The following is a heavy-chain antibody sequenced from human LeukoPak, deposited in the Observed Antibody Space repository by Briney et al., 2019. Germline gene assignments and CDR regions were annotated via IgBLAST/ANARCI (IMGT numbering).Heavy chain of an antibody. J-gene: IGHJ3*02. CDR2: ISYDGSNK. CDR3: ARDSSSWYPNAFDI. D-gene: IGHD6-13*01. V-gene: IGHV3-30*01. CDR1: GFTFSSYA. Sequence: PGGSLRLSCAASGFTFSSYAMHWVRQAPGKGLEWVAVISYDGSNKYYADSMKGRFTISRDNSKNTLYLQMNSLRAEDTAVYYCARDSSSWYPNAFDIWGQGTMVTVSS.